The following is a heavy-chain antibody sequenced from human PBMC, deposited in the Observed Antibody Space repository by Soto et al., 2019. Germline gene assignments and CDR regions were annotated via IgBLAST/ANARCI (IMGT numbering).Heavy chain of an antibody. CDR2: TYYRSKWYN. CDR3: ARDRASLPDPTNLYYFDY. Sequence: SQTLSLTCAISGDSVSSNSAAWNWIRQSPSRGLEWLGRTYYRSKWYNDYAVSVKSRITINPDTSKNQFSLPLNSVTPEDTAVYYCARDRASLPDPTNLYYFDYWGQGTLVTVSS. D-gene: IGHD3-10*01. CDR1: GDSVSSNSAA. J-gene: IGHJ4*02. V-gene: IGHV6-1*01.